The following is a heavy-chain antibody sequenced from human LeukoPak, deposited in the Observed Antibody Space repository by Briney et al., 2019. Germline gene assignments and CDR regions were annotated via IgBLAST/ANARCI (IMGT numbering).Heavy chain of an antibody. CDR1: GGSISSYY. CDR2: IYTSGST. Sequence: SETLSLTCTVSGGSISSYYWSWIRQPAGKGLEWIGRIYTSGSTNYNPSPKSRVTMSVDTSKNQFSLKLSSVTAADTAVYYCASEGAYYGSGSRFDYWGQGTLVTVSS. V-gene: IGHV4-4*07. CDR3: ASEGAYYGSGSRFDY. J-gene: IGHJ4*02. D-gene: IGHD3-10*01.